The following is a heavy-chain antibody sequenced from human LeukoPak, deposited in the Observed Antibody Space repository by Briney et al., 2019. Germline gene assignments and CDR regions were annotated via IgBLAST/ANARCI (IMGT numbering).Heavy chain of an antibody. J-gene: IGHJ4*02. CDR3: ARTYYDFWSGYYSHEGNPFDY. CDR2: ISSSSSTI. CDR1: GFTVSSNY. V-gene: IGHV3-48*01. Sequence: GGSLRLSCAASGFTVSSNYMTWVRQAPGKGLEWVSDISSSSSTIYYADSVKGRFTISRDNAKNSLYLEMNSLRAEDTAVYYCARTYYDFWSGYYSHEGNPFDYWGQGTLVTVSS. D-gene: IGHD3-3*01.